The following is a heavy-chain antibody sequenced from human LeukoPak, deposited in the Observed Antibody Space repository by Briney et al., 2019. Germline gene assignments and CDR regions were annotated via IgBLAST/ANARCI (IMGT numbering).Heavy chain of an antibody. D-gene: IGHD3-10*01. J-gene: IGHJ4*02. CDR2: ISYDGSNK. Sequence: GRSLRLSCAASGFTFSSYAMHWVRQAPGKGLERVAVISYDGSNKYYADSMKGRFTISRDNSKNTLYLQMNSLRAEDTAVYYCARGDYYGSGSYYSVFDYWGQGTLVTVSS. CDR1: GFTFSSYA. CDR3: ARGDYYGSGSYYSVFDY. V-gene: IGHV3-30*04.